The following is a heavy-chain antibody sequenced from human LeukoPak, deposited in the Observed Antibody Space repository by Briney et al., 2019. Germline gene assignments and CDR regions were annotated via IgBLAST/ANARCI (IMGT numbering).Heavy chain of an antibody. J-gene: IGHJ4*02. V-gene: IGHV3-72*01. Sequence: GVSLRLSCAASGFTFSDHYMDWVRQAPGKGLEWVGRIRNKPNSYTTEYAASVKGRFTISRDDSKNSLYLQINSLKIEDTAVYYCARVGSSGWEDYWGQGTLVTVSS. CDR2: IRNKPNSYTT. D-gene: IGHD6-19*01. CDR1: GFTFSDHY. CDR3: ARVGSSGWEDY.